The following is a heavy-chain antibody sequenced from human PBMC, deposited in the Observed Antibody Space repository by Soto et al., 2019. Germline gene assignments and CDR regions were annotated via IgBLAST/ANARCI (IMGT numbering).Heavy chain of an antibody. J-gene: IGHJ3*02. V-gene: IGHV5-51*01. CDR3: ASGFRLAAAGPLDAFDI. CDR1: GYSFTSYW. Sequence: PGESLKISCKGSGYSFTSYWIGWVRQMPGKGLEWMGIIYPGDSDTRYSPSFQGQVTISADKSISTAYLQWSSLKASDTAMYYCASGFRLAAAGPLDAFDIWGQGTMVTVSS. D-gene: IGHD6-13*01. CDR2: IYPGDSDT.